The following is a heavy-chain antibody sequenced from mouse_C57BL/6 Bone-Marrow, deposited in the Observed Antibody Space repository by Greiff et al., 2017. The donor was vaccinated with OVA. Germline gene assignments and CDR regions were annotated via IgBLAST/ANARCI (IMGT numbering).Heavy chain of an antibody. J-gene: IGHJ1*03. Sequence: QVQLQQPGAELVKPGASVKLSCKASGYTFTSYWMHWVKQRPGQGLEWIGMIHPNSGSTKYNEKFKSKATLTVDKSSSTAYMQLSSLTSEDSAVYYCARSWYWYFDGWGTGATVTVSS. CDR3: ARSWYWYFDG. CDR2: IHPNSGST. CDR1: GYTFTSYW. V-gene: IGHV1-64*01.